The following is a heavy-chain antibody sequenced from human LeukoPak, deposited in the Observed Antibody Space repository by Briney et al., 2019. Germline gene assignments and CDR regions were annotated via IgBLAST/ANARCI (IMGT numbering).Heavy chain of an antibody. CDR2: ISSSGSTI. Sequence: GGSLRLSCATSGFTFSSHEMQWVRQAPGKGLEWVSYISSSGSTIYYADSVKGRFTISRDNAKNSLYLQTNSLRAEDTAVYYCEVWSYNFDYWGQGTLVTVSS. J-gene: IGHJ4*02. D-gene: IGHD3-10*01. V-gene: IGHV3-48*03. CDR3: EVWSYNFDY. CDR1: GFTFSSHE.